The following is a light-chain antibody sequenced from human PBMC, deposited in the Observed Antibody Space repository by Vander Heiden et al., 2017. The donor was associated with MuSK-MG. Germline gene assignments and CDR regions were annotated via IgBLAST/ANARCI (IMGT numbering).Light chain of an antibody. CDR1: NSTIGAGYD. CDR3: QSYDTAWSGAL. V-gene: IGLV1-40*01. J-gene: IGLJ3*02. CDR2: GNT. Sequence: QSVLAQPPSVSGAPGQRVTISCTGTNSTIGAGYDVHWYQQCPGTAPNLLIYGNTNRPSGVPDRFSASKSDTSASLAISGLQADDEADYYCQSYDTAWSGALFGGGTKLTVL.